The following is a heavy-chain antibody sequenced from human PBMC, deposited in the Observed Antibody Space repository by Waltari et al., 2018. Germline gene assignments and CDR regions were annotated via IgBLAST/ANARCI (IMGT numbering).Heavy chain of an antibody. CDR3: ARPQRGYYGMDV. CDR2: ISSSGATT. CDR1: GFTFGDYY. Sequence: LRLSCAGSGFTFGDYYMGWIRQAPGKGLEWVSFISSSGATTYYADSVKDRFTISRDNSNNSVSLQMHSLRVEDTALYYCARPQRGYYGMDVWGQGTTVTVAS. V-gene: IGHV3-11*01. J-gene: IGHJ6*02.